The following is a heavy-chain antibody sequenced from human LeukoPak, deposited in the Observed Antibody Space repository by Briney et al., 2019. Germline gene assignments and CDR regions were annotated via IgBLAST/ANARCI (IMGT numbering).Heavy chain of an antibody. D-gene: IGHD1-26*01. Sequence: SVKVSCKASGGTFSSYAISWVRQAPGQGLEWMGGILPIFCTANYAQKFEGRVTITTDESTSTAYMELSSLRSEDTAVYYCARGKWRAAFDIWGQGTMVTVSS. CDR2: ILPIFCTA. J-gene: IGHJ3*02. CDR3: ARGKWRAAFDI. CDR1: GGTFSSYA. V-gene: IGHV1-69*05.